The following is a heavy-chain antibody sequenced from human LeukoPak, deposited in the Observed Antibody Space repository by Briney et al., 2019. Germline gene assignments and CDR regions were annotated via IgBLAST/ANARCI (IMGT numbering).Heavy chain of an antibody. Sequence: SETLSLTCTVSGGSISTYYWSWIRRPPGKGLEWIGYIYHSGSTNYNPSLKSRVTISVDTSQNQFYLKLSSVTAADTAVYYRARDGYSGSDALWGQGTLVTVSS. CDR3: ARDGYSGSDAL. CDR2: IYHSGST. D-gene: IGHD5-12*01. CDR1: GGSISTYY. J-gene: IGHJ4*02. V-gene: IGHV4-59*01.